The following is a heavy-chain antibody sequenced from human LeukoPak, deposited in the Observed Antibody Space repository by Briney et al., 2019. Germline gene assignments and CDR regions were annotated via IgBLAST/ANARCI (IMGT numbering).Heavy chain of an antibody. D-gene: IGHD6-13*01. CDR2: IWYDGSNK. Sequence: GGSLRLSCAASGFTFSSYGMHWVRQAPGKGLEWVAVIWYDGSNKYYADSVKGRFTISRDNSKDTLYLQMNSLRAEDTAVYYCARVFRIAAAGTPRYYYYGMDVWGQGTTVTVSS. J-gene: IGHJ6*02. CDR1: GFTFSSYG. V-gene: IGHV3-33*01. CDR3: ARVFRIAAAGTPRYYYYGMDV.